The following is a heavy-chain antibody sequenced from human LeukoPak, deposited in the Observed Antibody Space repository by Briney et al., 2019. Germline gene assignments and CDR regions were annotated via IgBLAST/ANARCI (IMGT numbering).Heavy chain of an antibody. Sequence: HGESLKIPCKGSGYSFTSYWIGWVRQMPGKGLEWMGIIYPGDSNTRYSPSFQGQVTISADKSISTAYLQRSSLKASDTAMYYCAVTYYYDSSGYYPYYFDYWGQGTLVTVSS. J-gene: IGHJ4*02. CDR3: AVTYYYDSSGYYPYYFDY. V-gene: IGHV5-51*01. CDR2: IYPGDSNT. D-gene: IGHD3-22*01. CDR1: GYSFTSYW.